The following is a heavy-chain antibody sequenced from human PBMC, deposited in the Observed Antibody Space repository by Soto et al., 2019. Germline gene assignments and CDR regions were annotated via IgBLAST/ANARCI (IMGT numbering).Heavy chain of an antibody. CDR2: IWNDGNGY. Sequence: QVQLVESGGGVVQPGRSLRLSCAASGFTFNNYGMHWVRQAPGKGLEWVAVIWNDGNGYYYANSVKGRFTISRDNSKNTLYLQMSSLRAADTAVYYCARRQISPPTRGAPSARAAMDVWGQGTTVTVSS. D-gene: IGHD1-26*01. V-gene: IGHV3-33*01. CDR1: GFTFNNYG. J-gene: IGHJ6*02. CDR3: ARRQISPPTRGAPSARAAMDV.